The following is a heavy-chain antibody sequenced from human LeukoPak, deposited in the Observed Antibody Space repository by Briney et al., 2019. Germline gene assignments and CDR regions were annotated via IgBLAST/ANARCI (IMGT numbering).Heavy chain of an antibody. CDR2: MYSSGST. V-gene: IGHV4-4*07. D-gene: IGHD3-22*01. CDR3: ARWSSGSYYYVDY. CDR1: GGSISSYS. Sequence: SETLSLTCAVSGGSISSYSWSWIRQPAGKGLEWIGRMYSSGSTNYNPSLKSRVTMSVDTSKNQFSLKLSSVTAADTAVYYCARWSSGSYYYVDYWGQGTLVTVSS. J-gene: IGHJ4*02.